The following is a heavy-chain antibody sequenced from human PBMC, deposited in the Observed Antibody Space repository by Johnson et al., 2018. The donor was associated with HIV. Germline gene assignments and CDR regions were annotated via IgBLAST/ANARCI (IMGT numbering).Heavy chain of an antibody. J-gene: IGHJ3*02. Sequence: VQLVESGGGLVQPGRSLRLSCAASGFTFDDYAMHWVRQAPGKGLEWISYISNSGSTADYADSVKGRFTISRDNTKSSLYLQMNSLRAEDTAVYYCARPDTYRYTDGRVGAFDIWGQGTVVTVSP. CDR3: ARPDTYRYTDGRVGAFDI. CDR1: GFTFDDYA. V-gene: IGHV3-48*03. CDR2: ISNSGSTA. D-gene: IGHD2-8*01.